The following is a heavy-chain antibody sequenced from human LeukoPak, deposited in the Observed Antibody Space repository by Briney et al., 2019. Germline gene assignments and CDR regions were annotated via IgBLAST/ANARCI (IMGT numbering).Heavy chain of an antibody. CDR1: GFTFSSYW. CDR2: IKQDGSEK. J-gene: IGHJ3*02. V-gene: IGHV3-7*01. CDR3: ARATEYYDFWSGYSYAFDI. D-gene: IGHD3-3*01. Sequence: GGSLRLSCAASGFTFSSYWMSWVRQAPGKGLEWVANIKQDGSEKYYVDSVKGRFTISRDNAKNSLYLQMNSLRAEDTAVYYCARATEYYDFWSGYSYAFDIWGQGTMVTVSS.